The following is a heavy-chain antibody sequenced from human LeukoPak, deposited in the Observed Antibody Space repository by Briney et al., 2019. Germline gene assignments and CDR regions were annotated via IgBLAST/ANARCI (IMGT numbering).Heavy chain of an antibody. CDR1: GFTFSGSA. Sequence: GGSLRLSCAASGFTFSGSAMHWVRQASGKGLEWVGRIRSKANSYATAYAASVKGRFTISRDDSKNTAYLQMNSLKTEDTAVYYCTTRPENYYYYMDVWGKGTTVTVSS. D-gene: IGHD1-14*01. V-gene: IGHV3-73*01. CDR3: TTRPENYYYYMDV. J-gene: IGHJ6*03. CDR2: IRSKANSYAT.